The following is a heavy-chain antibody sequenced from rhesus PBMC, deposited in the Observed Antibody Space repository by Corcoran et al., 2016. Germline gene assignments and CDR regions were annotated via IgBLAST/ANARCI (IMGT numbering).Heavy chain of an antibody. CDR1: GYSISSGYG. CDR2: IGGSCGRT. CDR3: ASEYPFDY. J-gene: IGHJ4*01. D-gene: IGHD3-3*01. Sequence: QVQLQESGPGLVKPSETLSLTCAVSGYSISSGYGWSWIRQPPGKGLEWMGSIGGSCGRTNYNPSLQSRVTISKDTSKNQFSRKLSSVTAADTAVYYCASEYPFDYWGQGVLVTVSS. V-gene: IGHV4-127*01.